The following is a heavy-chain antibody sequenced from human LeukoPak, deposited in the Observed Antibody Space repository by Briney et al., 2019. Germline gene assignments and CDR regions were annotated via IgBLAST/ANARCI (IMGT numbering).Heavy chain of an antibody. V-gene: IGHV3-53*01. CDR3: ARTHYYDSPFDP. D-gene: IGHD3-22*01. J-gene: IGHJ5*02. Sequence: PGGSLRLSCAASGFTVSSNYMSWVRQAPGKGLEWVSVIYSGGDTYYADSVKGRFTISRDNSKNTLYLQMNSLRAEDTAVYYCARTHYYDSPFDPWGQGTLATVSS. CDR1: GFTVSSNY. CDR2: IYSGGDT.